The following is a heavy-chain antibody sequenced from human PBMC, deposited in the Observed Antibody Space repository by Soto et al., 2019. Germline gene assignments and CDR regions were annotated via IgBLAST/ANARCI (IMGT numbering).Heavy chain of an antibody. Sequence: GGSLRLSCAASGFTFSSYAMSWVRQAPGKGLEWVSAISGSGGSTYYADSVKGRFTISRDNSKNTLYLQMNSLRDEDTAVYYSAGGYYQYYFGLDVWGQGTTVTVSS. V-gene: IGHV3-23*01. J-gene: IGHJ6*02. CDR3: AGGYYQYYFGLDV. CDR2: ISGSGGST. CDR1: GFTFSSYA. D-gene: IGHD3-10*01.